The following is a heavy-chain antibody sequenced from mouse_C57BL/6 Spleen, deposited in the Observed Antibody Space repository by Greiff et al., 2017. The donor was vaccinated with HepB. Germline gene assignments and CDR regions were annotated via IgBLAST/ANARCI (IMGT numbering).Heavy chain of an antibody. J-gene: IGHJ2*01. D-gene: IGHD2-5*01. Sequence: EVKLMESGGDLVKPGGSLKLSCAASGFTFSSYGMSWVRQTPDKRLEWVATISSGGSYTYYPDSVKGRFTISRDNAKNTLYLQMSSLKSEDTAMYYCARQGYSSPRLDYWGQGTTLTVSS. V-gene: IGHV5-6*01. CDR1: GFTFSSYG. CDR2: ISSGGSYT. CDR3: ARQGYSSPRLDY.